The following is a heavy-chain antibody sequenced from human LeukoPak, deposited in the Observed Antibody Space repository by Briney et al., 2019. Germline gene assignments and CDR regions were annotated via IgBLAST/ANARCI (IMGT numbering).Heavy chain of an antibody. CDR2: ISGSDSST. Sequence: GGSLRISWAASGFTFSSSAMSWVRQAPGKGLEWVSTISGSDSSTYYADSVKGRFTISRDNSKNTLYLQMNSLRADDTAVYYCAKSGYNRFDYWGQGTLVTVSS. CDR3: AKSGYNRFDY. V-gene: IGHV3-23*01. D-gene: IGHD5-24*01. CDR1: GFTFSSSA. J-gene: IGHJ4*02.